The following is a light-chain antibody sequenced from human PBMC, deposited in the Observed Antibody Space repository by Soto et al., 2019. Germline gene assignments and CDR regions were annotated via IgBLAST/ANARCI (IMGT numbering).Light chain of an antibody. CDR3: QQYGSSRT. J-gene: IGKJ1*01. CDR2: GAS. V-gene: IGKV3-20*01. Sequence: EIVLTQSPGTLSLSPGERATLSCRASQSVRSSYFAWYQQTPGQAPRLLIYGASSRATGIPDRFSGSGSGTDFTLTISRLEPEDFAVYYCQQYGSSRTFGQGTKVDIK. CDR1: QSVRSSY.